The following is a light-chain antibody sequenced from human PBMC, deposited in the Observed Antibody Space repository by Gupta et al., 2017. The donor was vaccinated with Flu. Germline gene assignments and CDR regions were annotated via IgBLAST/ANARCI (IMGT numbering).Light chain of an antibody. Sequence: SSELTQDPAASVALGQTVRLTCQGDSLRTYYAAWYQQKPGQAPVLLFYGKDNRPSGIPDRFSGSSSGNTASLTITGAQAEDEAVYYCNSRDVSNRHVEFGGGTRLTVL. CDR1: SLRTYY. V-gene: IGLV3-19*01. J-gene: IGLJ2*01. CDR2: GKD. CDR3: NSRDVSNRHVE.